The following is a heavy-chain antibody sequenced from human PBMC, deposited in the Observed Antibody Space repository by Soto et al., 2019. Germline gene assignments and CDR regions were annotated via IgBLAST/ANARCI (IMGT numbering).Heavy chain of an antibody. D-gene: IGHD3-10*01. Sequence: PSETLSLTCTVSGGSISSGGYYWSWIRQHPGKGLEWIGYIYYSGSTYYNPSLKSRVTISVDTSKNQFSLKLSSVTAADTAVYYCARDFSVRGVIEQWGQGTLVTVSS. V-gene: IGHV4-31*03. CDR3: ARDFSVRGVIEQ. J-gene: IGHJ4*02. CDR1: GGSISSGGYY. CDR2: IYYSGST.